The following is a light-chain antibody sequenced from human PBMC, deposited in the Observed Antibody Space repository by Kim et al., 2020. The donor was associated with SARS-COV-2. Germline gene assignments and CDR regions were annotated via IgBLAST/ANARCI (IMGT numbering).Light chain of an antibody. V-gene: IGKV1-17*01. CDR3: LQHNTYPIT. Sequence: AAVGDGFPITCRASQDIRNDLGWYQQNPGRAPKRLIYGASSLQSGVPSRFSGSGSGTEFTLTISSLQPEDFATYFCLQHNTYPITFGQGTRLEIK. CDR1: QDIRND. CDR2: GAS. J-gene: IGKJ5*01.